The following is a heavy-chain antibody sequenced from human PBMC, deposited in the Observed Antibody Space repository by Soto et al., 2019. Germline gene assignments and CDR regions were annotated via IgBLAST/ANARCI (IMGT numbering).Heavy chain of an antibody. J-gene: IGHJ4*01. CDR1: GFTFGDTP. V-gene: IGHV3-15*07. D-gene: IGHD4-4*01. Sequence: EVQLVQSGGGLVKPGGSVRLSCAASGFTFGDTPMNWVRQAPGKGLEWVGRLKSKSDGGATDLAAAASGRFTISRDASTNTLNLQMDSLKTEDTAVYYCSAGRNTKGAEAFEYWGQGTLVTVSS. CDR2: LKSKSDGGAT. CDR3: SAGRNTKGAEAFEY.